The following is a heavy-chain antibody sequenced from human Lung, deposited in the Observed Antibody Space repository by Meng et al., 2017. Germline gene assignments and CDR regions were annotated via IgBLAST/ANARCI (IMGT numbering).Heavy chain of an antibody. D-gene: IGHD6-13*01. V-gene: IGHV3-15*01. CDR1: GFSFTDAW. CDR2: IKSNSDGGTT. J-gene: IGHJ4*02. Sequence: VESGGRLVKAGGSLTPSSVASGFSFTDAWMTWVRQALGKGLEWVGRIKSNSDGGTTDYAAPVKGRFAISRDDSKNTLYLQMNSLITEDTAVYFCATGAAAADHWGQGTLVTVSS. CDR3: ATGAAAADH.